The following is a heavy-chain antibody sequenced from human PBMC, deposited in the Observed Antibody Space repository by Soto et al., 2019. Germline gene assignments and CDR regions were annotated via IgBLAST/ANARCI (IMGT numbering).Heavy chain of an antibody. CDR2: INPNSGGT. Sequence: ASVKVSCKASGYTFTGYYMHWVRQAPGQGLEWMGWINPNSGGTNYAQKFQGWVTMTRDTSISTAYMELSRLRSDDTAVYYCARDDSSSWRQLDYWGQGTLVTVSS. V-gene: IGHV1-2*04. CDR1: GYTFTGYY. J-gene: IGHJ4*02. CDR3: ARDDSSSWRQLDY. D-gene: IGHD6-13*01.